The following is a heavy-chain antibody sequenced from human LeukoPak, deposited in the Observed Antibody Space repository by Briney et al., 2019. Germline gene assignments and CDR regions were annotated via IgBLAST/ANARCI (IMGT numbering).Heavy chain of an antibody. CDR2: ISSSSSYI. D-gene: IGHD2-2*01. J-gene: IGHJ6*03. CDR1: GFTFSSYS. CDR3: ASQYCSSTSCYYYYYMDV. V-gene: IGHV3-21*01. Sequence: PGGSLRLSCAASGFTFSSYSMNWVRQAPGKGLEWVSSISSSSSYIYYADSVKGRFTISRDNAKNSLYLQMNSLRAEDTAVYYCASQYCSSTSCYYYYYMDVWGKGTTVTVSS.